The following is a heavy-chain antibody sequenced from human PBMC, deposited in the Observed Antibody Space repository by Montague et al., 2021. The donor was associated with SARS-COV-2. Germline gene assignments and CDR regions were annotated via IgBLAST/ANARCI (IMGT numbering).Heavy chain of an antibody. CDR1: GFTFTNYA. CDR3: ASLPWTLATTWSY. Sequence: SLRLSCAASGFTFTNYAMHWVRQAPGKGMEWVAVVSSDGYNKFYADSVKGRFTISRDNSKNTLFLQMNSLGPEDTAVYYCASLPWTLATTWSYRGQGALVTVSS. CDR2: VSSDGYNK. J-gene: IGHJ4*02. D-gene: IGHD1-26*01. V-gene: IGHV3-30*04.